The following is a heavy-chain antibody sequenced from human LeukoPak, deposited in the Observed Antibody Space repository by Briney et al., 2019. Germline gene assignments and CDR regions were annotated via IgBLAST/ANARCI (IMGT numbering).Heavy chain of an antibody. Sequence: GGSLRLSCAASGFTFSNAWMSWVRQAPGKGLEWVGRIKSKTDGGTTDYAAPVKGRFTISRDDSKNTLYLQMNSLKTEDTAVYYCTIPITMVRGVTTPADYFDYWGQGTLVTVSS. D-gene: IGHD3-10*01. CDR2: IKSKTDGGTT. V-gene: IGHV3-15*01. CDR1: GFTFSNAW. CDR3: TIPITMVRGVTTPADYFDY. J-gene: IGHJ4*02.